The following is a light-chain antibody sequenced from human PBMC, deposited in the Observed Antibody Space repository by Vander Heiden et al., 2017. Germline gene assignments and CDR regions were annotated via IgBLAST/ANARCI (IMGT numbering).Light chain of an antibody. V-gene: IGKV4-1*01. CDR3: QQYFTIPLT. CDR2: WAS. CDR1: QTLLKSSNNKNY. Sequence: DIVMTQYPDSLAVSLGERASVNCKSSQTLLKSSNNKNYLAWYQHKPGQPPKLLIYWASTRQSGVPDRFSGGGSGTDYTLTISSLQAEDVAVYYSQQYFTIPLTFGGGTKVEIK. J-gene: IGKJ4*01.